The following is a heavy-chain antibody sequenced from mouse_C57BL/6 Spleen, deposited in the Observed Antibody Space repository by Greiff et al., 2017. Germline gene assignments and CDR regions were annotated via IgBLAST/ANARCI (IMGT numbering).Heavy chain of an antibody. Sequence: QVQLKESGPELVKPGASVKLSCKASGYTFTSYDINWVKQRPGQGLEWIGWIYPRDGSTKYNERFKGKATLTVDTSSSTAYMELHSLTSEDSAVYYCARAYYSNYGYFDVWGTGTTVTVSS. V-gene: IGHV1-85*01. D-gene: IGHD2-5*01. CDR3: ARAYYSNYGYFDV. J-gene: IGHJ1*03. CDR2: IYPRDGST. CDR1: GYTFTSYD.